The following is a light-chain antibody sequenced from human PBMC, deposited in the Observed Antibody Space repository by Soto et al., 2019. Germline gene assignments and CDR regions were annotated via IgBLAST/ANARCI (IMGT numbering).Light chain of an antibody. CDR3: QQYNSYRT. CDR2: DAS. CDR1: HSISTW. J-gene: IGKJ1*01. V-gene: IGKV1-5*01. Sequence: DIQMTQSPSTLSASVGDRVTMTCRASHSISTWLAWYQQKPGKAPKLLIYDASNLEAGVPSRFRGSGSGTEFTLTISSLQPDDFATYYCQQYNSYRTFGQGTKVDI.